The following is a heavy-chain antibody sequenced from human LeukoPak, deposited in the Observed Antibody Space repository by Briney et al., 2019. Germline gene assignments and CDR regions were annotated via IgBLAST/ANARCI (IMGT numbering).Heavy chain of an antibody. J-gene: IGHJ6*03. D-gene: IGHD6-13*01. CDR1: GGSISSYY. V-gene: IGHV4-4*07. CDR2: IYTSGST. Sequence: PSETLSLTCTVSGGSISSYYWSWIWQPAGKGLEWIGRIYTSGSTNYNPSLKSRVTMSVDTSKNQFSLKLSSVTAADTAVYYCARDRQQLVPWYYYYMDVWGKGTTVTVSS. CDR3: ARDRQQLVPWYYYYMDV.